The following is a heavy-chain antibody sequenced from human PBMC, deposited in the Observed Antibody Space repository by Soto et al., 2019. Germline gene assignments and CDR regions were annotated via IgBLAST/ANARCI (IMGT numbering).Heavy chain of an antibody. V-gene: IGHV4-31*03. CDR2: IYYSGSP. Sequence: SETLSLTCTVSGGSISSGGYYWSWIRQNPGKGLEWIGYIYYSGSPYYNPSLRSRVTIPVDMSKNQFSLKLNSVTAADTAVYYCARGPIAAGGPFDYWGQGTLVTVSS. J-gene: IGHJ4*02. CDR1: GGSISSGGYY. D-gene: IGHD6-13*01. CDR3: ARGPIAAGGPFDY.